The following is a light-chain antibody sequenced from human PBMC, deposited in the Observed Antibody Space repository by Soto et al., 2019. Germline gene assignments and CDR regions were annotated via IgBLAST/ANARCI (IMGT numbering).Light chain of an antibody. CDR1: QSVSNN. CDR3: QQYNNWPPWT. Sequence: EIVMTQSPATLSVSPGERATLSCRASQSVSNNLARYQQKPGQAPRLLIYGASTRATGIPARFSGSGSGTEFTLTISRLQSEDFAVYYCQQYNNWPPWTFGQGTKVEIK. V-gene: IGKV3-15*01. J-gene: IGKJ1*01. CDR2: GAS.